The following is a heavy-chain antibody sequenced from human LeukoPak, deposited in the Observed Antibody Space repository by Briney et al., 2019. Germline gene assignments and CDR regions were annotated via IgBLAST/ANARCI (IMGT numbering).Heavy chain of an antibody. V-gene: IGHV3-48*04. J-gene: IGHJ4*02. CDR3: ARRYCSSTSCYPSDCDY. CDR2: ISSSSSTI. Sequence: GGSLRLSCAASGFTFSSYSMNWVRQAPGKGLEWVSYISSSSSTIYYADSVKGRFTISRDNAKNSLYLQMNSLRAEDTAVYYCARRYCSSTSCYPSDCDYWGQGTLVTVSS. D-gene: IGHD2-2*01. CDR1: GFTFSSYS.